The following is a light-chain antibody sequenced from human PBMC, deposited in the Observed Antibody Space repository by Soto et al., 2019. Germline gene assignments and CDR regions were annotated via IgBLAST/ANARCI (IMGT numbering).Light chain of an antibody. V-gene: IGLV2-14*01. CDR3: SSYTSRGEV. J-gene: IGLJ1*01. CDR2: EVS. Sequence: QSALTQPASVSGSPGQWITISCTGTSSDVGGYNYVSWYQQHPGKAPKLMIYEVSNRPSGVSNRFSGSKSGNTASLTISGLQAEDEADYYCSSYTSRGEVFGTGTKLTVL. CDR1: SSDVGGYNY.